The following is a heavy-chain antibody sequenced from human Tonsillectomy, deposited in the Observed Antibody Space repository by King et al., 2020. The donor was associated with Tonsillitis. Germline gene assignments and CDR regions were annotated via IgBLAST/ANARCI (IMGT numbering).Heavy chain of an antibody. CDR3: ARVLEPYGSGSYFFGF. D-gene: IGHD3-10*01. CDR2: IIPIFGAA. Sequence: VQLVESGAEVKKPGSSVKVSCKASGGTFSNYAISWVRRAPGRGLEWMGGIIPIFGAANYAHKFQGRVTITADESTTTAYMELSSLRSEDTAVYYCARVLEPYGSGSYFFGFWGQGTLVTVSS. J-gene: IGHJ4*02. V-gene: IGHV1-69*01. CDR1: GGTFSNYA.